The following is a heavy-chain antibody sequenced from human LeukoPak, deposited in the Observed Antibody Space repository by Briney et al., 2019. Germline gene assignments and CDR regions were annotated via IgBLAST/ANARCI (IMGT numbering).Heavy chain of an antibody. J-gene: IGHJ4*02. D-gene: IGHD3-22*01. CDR2: IYSGGST. CDR3: ARARDSSGYATPDY. V-gene: IGHV3-66*01. CDR1: GFTVSSNY. Sequence: GGSLRLSCAASGFTVSSNYMSSVRQAPGKGLEWVSVIYSGGSTYYADSVKGRFTISRDNSKNTLYLQMNSLRAEDTAVYYCARARDSSGYATPDYWGQGTLVTVSS.